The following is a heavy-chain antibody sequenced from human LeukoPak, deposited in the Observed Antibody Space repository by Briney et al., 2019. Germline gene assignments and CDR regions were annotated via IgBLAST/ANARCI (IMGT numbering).Heavy chain of an antibody. Sequence: GSLRLSCAASGFTFSSYAMSWVRQPPGKGLEWIGEIYHSGSTNYNPSLKSRVTISVDKSKNQFSLKLSSVTAADTAVYYCASVGAVKVFDYWGQGTLVTVSS. J-gene: IGHJ4*02. D-gene: IGHD1-26*01. CDR3: ASVGAVKVFDY. CDR2: IYHSGST. CDR1: GFTFSSYAM. V-gene: IGHV4-4*02.